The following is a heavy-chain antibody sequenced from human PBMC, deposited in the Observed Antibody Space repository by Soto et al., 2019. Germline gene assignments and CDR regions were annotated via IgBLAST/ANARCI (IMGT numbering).Heavy chain of an antibody. J-gene: IGHJ4*02. Sequence: PPETLSLTCTISIGSVSSGGYFWSWIRQLPGKGLEWIGYIYHTGSTFYNPSLKSRVTISLDTSKSQFSLRLTSVTAADTAMYFCAGSSASSMFDYWGPGTMVTVSS. CDR3: AGSSASSMFDY. CDR1: IGSVSSGGYF. D-gene: IGHD2-2*01. V-gene: IGHV4-31*03. CDR2: IYHTGST.